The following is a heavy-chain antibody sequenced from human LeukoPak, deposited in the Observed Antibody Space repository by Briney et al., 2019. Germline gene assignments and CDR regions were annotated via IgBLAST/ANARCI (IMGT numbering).Heavy chain of an antibody. CDR3: ARELDESSSSAAPGNWFDP. V-gene: IGHV1-2*02. Sequence: ASVKVSCKAYGYTFTYYYMHWVRQAPGHGLEWMGWINPNSGSADHARKFQGRVTMTADTSITTAYLELSSLRPDDTAVYYCARELDESSSSAAPGNWFDPWGQGTRVTVSS. J-gene: IGHJ5*02. CDR2: INPNSGSA. CDR1: GYTFTYYY. D-gene: IGHD6-13*01.